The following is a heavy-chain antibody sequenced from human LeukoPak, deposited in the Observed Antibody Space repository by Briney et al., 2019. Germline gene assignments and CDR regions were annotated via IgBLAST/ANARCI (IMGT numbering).Heavy chain of an antibody. CDR1: GGSISSYY. CDR3: ERQYCGNSGFVDY. CDR2: IYTSGST. Sequence: SETLSLTCTVSGGSISSYYLSWVRQPPGKGLEWIGYIYTSGSTNYNPSLMSRVTISGDTSKNHFSLKLSSVTAADTAVYYCERQYCGNSGFVDYWGQGTLVTVSS. V-gene: IGHV4-4*09. D-gene: IGHD4-23*01. J-gene: IGHJ4*02.